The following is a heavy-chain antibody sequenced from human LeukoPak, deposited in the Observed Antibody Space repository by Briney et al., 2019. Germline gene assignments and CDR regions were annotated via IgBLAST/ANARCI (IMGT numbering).Heavy chain of an antibody. J-gene: IGHJ4*02. D-gene: IGHD3-10*01. CDR3: AKDRGFGVFFQYYFDY. CDR1: GFSFSSYW. CDR2: ISYDGSNK. Sequence: GGSLRLSCEGSGFSFSSYWMTWVRQSPGKGPEWVAVISYDGSNKYHADSVKGRFTISRDNSKNTLYLQMNSLRAEDTAVYYCAKDRGFGVFFQYYFDYWGQGILVTVSS. V-gene: IGHV3-30*18.